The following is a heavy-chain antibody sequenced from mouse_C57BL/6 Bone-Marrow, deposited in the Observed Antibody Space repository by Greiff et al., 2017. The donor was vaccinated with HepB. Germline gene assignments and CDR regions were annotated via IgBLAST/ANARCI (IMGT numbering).Heavy chain of an antibody. CDR2: IYPGSGST. Sequence: QVQLQQPGAELVKPGASVKMSCKASGYTFTSYWITWVKQRPGQGLEWIGDIYPGSGSTNYNEKFKSKATLTVDTSSSTAYMQLSSLTSEDSAVYYCASSIYYDYGWFAYWGQGTLVAVSA. CDR1: GYTFTSYW. J-gene: IGHJ3*01. V-gene: IGHV1-55*01. CDR3: ASSIYYDYGWFAY. D-gene: IGHD2-4*01.